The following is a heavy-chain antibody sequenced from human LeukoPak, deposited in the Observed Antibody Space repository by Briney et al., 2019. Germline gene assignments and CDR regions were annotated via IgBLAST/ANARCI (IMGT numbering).Heavy chain of an antibody. V-gene: IGHV3-53*01. D-gene: IGHD3-10*01. J-gene: IGHJ4*02. CDR3: ARVLGYYYGSGSYYSHPFDY. CDR1: GFTVSSNY. CDR2: IYSGGST. Sequence: GGSLRLSCAASGFTVSSNYMSWVRQAPGKGLEWVSIIYSGGSTFYADSVKGRFTISRDNSKNTLYLQMNSLRAEDTAVYYCARVLGYYYGSGSYYSHPFDYWGQGTLVTVSS.